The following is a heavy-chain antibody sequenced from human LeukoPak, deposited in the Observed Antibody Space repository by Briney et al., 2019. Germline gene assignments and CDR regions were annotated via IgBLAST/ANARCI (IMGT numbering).Heavy chain of an antibody. Sequence: GGSLRLFRAASGLTFSSYGMHWVRQAPGKGLEWVAFIRYDGSNKYYADSVKGRFTISRDNSKNTLYLQMNSLRADDTAVYYCATAHLWFGELNGSGTYFDYWGQGTLVTVSS. J-gene: IGHJ4*02. V-gene: IGHV3-30*02. CDR1: GLTFSSYG. CDR2: IRYDGSNK. CDR3: ATAHLWFGELNGSGTYFDY. D-gene: IGHD3-10*01.